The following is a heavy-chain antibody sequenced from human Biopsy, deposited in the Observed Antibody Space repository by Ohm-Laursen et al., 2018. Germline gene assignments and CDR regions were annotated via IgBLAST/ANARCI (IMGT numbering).Heavy chain of an antibody. D-gene: IGHD6-19*01. CDR1: GGAFTNYA. CDR2: IITVSETA. Sequence: SVKVSCKASGGAFTNYAINWVRQAPGHGLEWMGGIITVSETAGYAERFQGRVTITADVTTTTAYMDLSGLRSEDTAVYYCVAYPSSGFFENNDDFAMDVWGQGTTVIASS. J-gene: IGHJ6*02. CDR3: VAYPSSGFFENNDDFAMDV. V-gene: IGHV1-69*13.